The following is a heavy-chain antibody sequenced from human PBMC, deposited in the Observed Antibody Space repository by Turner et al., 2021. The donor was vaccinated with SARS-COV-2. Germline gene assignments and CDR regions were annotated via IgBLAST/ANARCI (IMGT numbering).Heavy chain of an antibody. D-gene: IGHD5-18*01. Sequence: VQLVESGGGLVQPGGCRELSCAASGFTSSDAGMHWVRQGSGKGLEWVGRIESKAGSFATAYAASLKGRFSISRDDSKNKAYLQMNSLKTEDTAVYYCIRLWLGYLGQGTLVTVSS. V-gene: IGHV3-73*01. J-gene: IGHJ4*02. CDR3: IRLWLGY. CDR1: GFTSSDAG. CDR2: IESKAGSFAT.